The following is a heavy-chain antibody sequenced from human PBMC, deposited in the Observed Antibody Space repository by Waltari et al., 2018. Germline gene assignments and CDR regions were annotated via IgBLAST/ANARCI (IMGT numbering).Heavy chain of an antibody. CDR2: IIPIFGTA. J-gene: IGHJ6*02. CDR3: ADTYYYDSSGYQGYYYGMDV. CDR1: GGTFSSYA. Sequence: QVQLVQSGAEVKKPGSSVKVSCKASGGTFSSYAISWVRQAHGQGLGWMGGIIPIFGTANYAQKFQGRVTITADESTSTAYMELSSLRSEDTAVYYCADTYYYDSSGYQGYYYGMDVWGQGTTVTVSS. V-gene: IGHV1-69*13. D-gene: IGHD3-22*01.